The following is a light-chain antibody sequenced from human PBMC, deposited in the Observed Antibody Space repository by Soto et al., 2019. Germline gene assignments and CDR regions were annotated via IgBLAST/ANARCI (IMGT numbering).Light chain of an antibody. CDR1: QSVSSSY. CDR2: GAS. J-gene: IGKJ1*01. CDR3: QQYGSSPVT. V-gene: IGKV3-20*01. Sequence: EIVLTQSPGTLSLSPGERATLSCRASQSVSSSYLAWYQQKPGQAPRLLIYGASSRATGIPDRFSGSGSGTSCTLTISRLEPEDFGVYYCQQYGSSPVTFGQGTKVEIK.